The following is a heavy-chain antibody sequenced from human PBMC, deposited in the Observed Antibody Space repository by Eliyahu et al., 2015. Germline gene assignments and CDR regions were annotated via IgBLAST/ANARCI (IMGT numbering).Heavy chain of an antibody. D-gene: IGHD3-9*01. CDR3: VHRQWTSDDILFDY. Sequence: QITLKESGPTLVKPTQTLTLTCTFSXFSLTXNKMGVGWIRQPXGKALEWLALIYWDXDKRYSTSLKNRLSITKDTSKNQVVLAMTNMDPVDTATYYCVHRQWTSDDILFDYWGQGILVTVSS. J-gene: IGHJ4*02. CDR1: XFSLTXNKMG. CDR2: IYWDXDK. V-gene: IGHV2-5*02.